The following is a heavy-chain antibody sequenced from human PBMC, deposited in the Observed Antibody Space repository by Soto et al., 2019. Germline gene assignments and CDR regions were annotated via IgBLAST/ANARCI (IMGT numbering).Heavy chain of an antibody. CDR3: ARGDKLSLYPQLDY. CDR1: GYTFTGNY. J-gene: IGHJ4*02. Sequence: QVQLVQSGAEVKKPGPSVKVSCKASGYTFTGNYMHWVRQAPGQGFEWMGWINVNSGGTKYAQKFQGWVTMTRDTSISTAYMDLSRLRSDDTAVYYCARGDKLSLYPQLDYWGQGTLVTVSA. V-gene: IGHV1-2*04. D-gene: IGHD3-16*02. CDR2: INVNSGGT.